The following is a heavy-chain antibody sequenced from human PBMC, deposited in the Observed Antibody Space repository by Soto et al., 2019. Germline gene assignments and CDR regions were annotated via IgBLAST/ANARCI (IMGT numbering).Heavy chain of an antibody. CDR2: VSWNSEVV. Sequence: GGSLRLSCVASGFKFGDYAMHWVRQAPGKGPEWVSGVSWNSEVVGYADSVKGRFTISRDNAKNSLFLQMNSVRTDDTALYYCAKDRGPCSGNKCSSLYYYYGMDVWGQGTTVTVSS. V-gene: IGHV3-9*01. CDR3: AKDRGPCSGNKCSSLYYYYGMDV. J-gene: IGHJ6*02. CDR1: GFKFGDYA. D-gene: IGHD2-15*01.